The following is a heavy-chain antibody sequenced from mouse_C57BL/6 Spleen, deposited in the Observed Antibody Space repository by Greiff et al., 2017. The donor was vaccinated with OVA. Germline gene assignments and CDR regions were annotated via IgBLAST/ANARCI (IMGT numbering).Heavy chain of an antibody. D-gene: IGHD1-1*01. Sequence: VKLQQPGTELVKPGASVKLSCKASGYTFTSYWMHWVKQRPGQGLEWIGNINPSNGGTNYNEKFKSKATLTVDKSSSTAYMQLSSLTSEDSAVYYCARYHYYGSSYDAMDYWGQGTSVTVSS. J-gene: IGHJ4*01. V-gene: IGHV1-53*01. CDR2: INPSNGGT. CDR1: GYTFTSYW. CDR3: ARYHYYGSSYDAMDY.